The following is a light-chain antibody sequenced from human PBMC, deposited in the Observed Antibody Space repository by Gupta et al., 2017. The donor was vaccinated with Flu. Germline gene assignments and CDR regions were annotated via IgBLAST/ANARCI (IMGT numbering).Light chain of an antibody. CDR1: QDISNY. CDR3: KQYEKLPWT. CDR2: DAS. V-gene: IGKV1-33*01. J-gene: IGKJ1*01. Sequence: DIQMTQSPSSLSASVGDRVTITCQASQDISNYLNWYQQKPGKAPKLLIYDASNLATGVPSRFSGSGSGTDFTFTISSMKTEDIATYYCKQYEKLPWTFGQGTKVEIK.